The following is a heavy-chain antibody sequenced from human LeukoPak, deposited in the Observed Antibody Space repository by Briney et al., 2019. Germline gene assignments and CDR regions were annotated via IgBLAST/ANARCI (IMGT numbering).Heavy chain of an antibody. J-gene: IGHJ3*02. CDR2: IRYDGSNK. V-gene: IGHV3-30*02. CDR3: AKPFGEGYCSSTSCYEGPLLGFDI. CDR1: GFTFSSYG. Sequence: GRSLRLSCAASGFTFSSYGMHWARQAPGKGLEWVAFIRYDGSNKYYADSVKGRFTISRDNSKNTLYLQMNSLRAEDTAVYYCAKPFGEGYCSSTSCYEGPLLGFDIWGQGTMVTVSS. D-gene: IGHD2-2*01.